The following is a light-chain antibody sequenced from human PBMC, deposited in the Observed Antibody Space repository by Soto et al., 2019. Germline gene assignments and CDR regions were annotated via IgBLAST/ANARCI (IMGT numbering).Light chain of an antibody. J-gene: IGKJ1*01. CDR3: QQLHTYPPT. CDR2: AAS. V-gene: IGKV1-9*01. CDR1: QSVSSY. Sequence: LTQSPGTLSLSPGERATLSCRASQSVSSYLAWYQQKPGKAPKLLIYAASTLRSGAPSRFSGSGSGTDFTLTISGLQPEDFASYYCQQLHTYPPTFGQGTKVDI.